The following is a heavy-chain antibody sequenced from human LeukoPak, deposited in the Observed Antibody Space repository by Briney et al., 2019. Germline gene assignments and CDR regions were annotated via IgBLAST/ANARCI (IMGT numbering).Heavy chain of an antibody. J-gene: IGHJ3*02. V-gene: IGHV1-2*02. CDR3: ARDHGGTTMFVDAFDI. CDR1: GYTFTSYD. CDR2: INPNSGST. D-gene: IGHD3-3*01. Sequence: ASVKVSCKASGYTFTSYDINWVRQATGQGLEWMGWINPNSGSTNYAHNFQGRVTMTRDTSISTAYMELSSLRSDDTAVYYCARDHGGTTMFVDAFDIWGQGTMVTVSS.